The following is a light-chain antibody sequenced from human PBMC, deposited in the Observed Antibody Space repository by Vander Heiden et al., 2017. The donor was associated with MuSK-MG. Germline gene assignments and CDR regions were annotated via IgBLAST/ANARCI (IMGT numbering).Light chain of an antibody. CDR3: TSYTNSATVV. Sequence: QSALTQPASVSGSPGQSITISCSRTSSDVGTSNYVSWLQQHPGTAPKVMIYDVTTRPSGVSNRFSGSKSGTTASLTISGLQAEDEADYYCTSYTNSATVVFGGGTKLTVL. CDR1: SSDVGTSNY. J-gene: IGLJ2*01. CDR2: DVT. V-gene: IGLV2-14*03.